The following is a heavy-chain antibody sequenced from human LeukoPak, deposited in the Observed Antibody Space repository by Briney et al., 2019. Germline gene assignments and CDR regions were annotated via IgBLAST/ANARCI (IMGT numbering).Heavy chain of an antibody. Sequence: SGTLSLTCTVSGGCISSDYWSWIRQPPGKGLEWIGYIYYSGSTNYNPSLKSRVTISVDTSKNQFSLKLSSVTAADTAVYYCATARDWFDPWGQGTLVTVSS. V-gene: IGHV4-59*01. CDR1: GGCISSDY. CDR3: ATARDWFDP. J-gene: IGHJ5*02. CDR2: IYYSGST.